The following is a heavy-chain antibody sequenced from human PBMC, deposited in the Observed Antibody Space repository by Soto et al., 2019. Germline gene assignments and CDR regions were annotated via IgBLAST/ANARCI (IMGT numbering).Heavy chain of an antibody. D-gene: IGHD3-10*01. CDR3: ARVYMVRGTIIRYFDY. Sequence: LSLTCTVSGGSISSGGYYWSWIRQHPGKGLEWIGYIYYSGSTYYNPSLKSRVTISVDTSKNQFSLKLSSVTAADTAVYYCARVYMVRGTIIRYFDYWGQGTLVTVSS. V-gene: IGHV4-31*03. CDR1: GGSISSGGYY. CDR2: IYYSGST. J-gene: IGHJ4*02.